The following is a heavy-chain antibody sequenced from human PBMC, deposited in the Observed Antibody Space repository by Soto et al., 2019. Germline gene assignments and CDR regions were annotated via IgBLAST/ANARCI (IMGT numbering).Heavy chain of an antibody. CDR3: ARDGTAMELSEYYYYGMDV. D-gene: IGHD5-18*01. CDR1: GGTFSSYA. CDR2: IIPIFGTA. J-gene: IGHJ6*02. Sequence: SVKVSCKASGGTFSSYAISWVRQAPGQGLEWMGGIIPIFGTANYAQKFQGRVTITADESTSTAYMELSSLRSEDTAVYYCARDGTAMELSEYYYYGMDVWGQGTTVTVSS. V-gene: IGHV1-69*13.